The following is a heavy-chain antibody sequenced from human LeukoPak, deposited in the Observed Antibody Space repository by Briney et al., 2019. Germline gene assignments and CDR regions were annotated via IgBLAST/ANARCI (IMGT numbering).Heavy chain of an antibody. Sequence: SETLSLTCTVSGGSISSSSYYWGWIRQPPGKGLEWIGSIYYSGSTYYNPSLKSRVTISVDTSKNQFSLKLSSVTAADTAVYYCARANVIGVDIVARRRWFDPWGQGTLVTVSS. V-gene: IGHV4-39*07. CDR1: GGSISSSSYY. CDR3: ARANVIGVDIVARRRWFDP. CDR2: IYYSGST. J-gene: IGHJ5*02. D-gene: IGHD5-12*01.